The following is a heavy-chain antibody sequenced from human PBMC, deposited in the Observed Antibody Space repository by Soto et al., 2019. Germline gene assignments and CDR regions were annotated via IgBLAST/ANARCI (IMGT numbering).Heavy chain of an antibody. V-gene: IGHV4-34*01. Sequence: SETLSLTCAVYGASLSDNYCNWLRQPPGKGLEWIGEINHSGNTNYTPSLRSRVTISIDTSKNPLSLNLRSVSAAATAVYSCASGRGEFDAWGQGTPVTVSS. D-gene: IGHD3-16*01. CDR2: INHSGNT. CDR3: ASGRGEFDA. J-gene: IGHJ5*02. CDR1: GASLSDNY.